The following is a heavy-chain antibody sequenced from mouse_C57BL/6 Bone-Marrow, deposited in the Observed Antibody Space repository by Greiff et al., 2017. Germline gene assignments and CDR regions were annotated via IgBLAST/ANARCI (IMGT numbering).Heavy chain of an antibody. CDR3: ARLGSSYFDY. CDR2: IWSGGST. J-gene: IGHJ2*01. V-gene: IGHV2-2*01. Sequence: QVQLKESGPGLVQPSQSLSITCTVSGFSLTSYGVHWVRQSPGKGLEWLGVIWSGGSTAYNAAFISRLSISKDNSKSQVFFKMNSLQADDTAIYYCARLGSSYFDYWGQGTTLTVSS. CDR1: GFSLTSYG. D-gene: IGHD1-1*01.